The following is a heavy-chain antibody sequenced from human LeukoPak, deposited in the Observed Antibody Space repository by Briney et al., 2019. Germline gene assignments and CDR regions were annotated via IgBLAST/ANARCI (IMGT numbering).Heavy chain of an antibody. CDR3: ARERQVVFYSEYDSGFDY. D-gene: IGHD3-10*01. J-gene: IGHJ4*02. CDR1: GFTFSSYE. V-gene: IGHV3-48*03. CDR2: ITSGGRTI. Sequence: GGSLRLSCAASGFTFSSYEMNWVRQAPGKGLEWVSYITSGGRTIYYADSVKGRFTISRDNAKNSLYLQMNSLRAEDTAVYYCARERQVVFYSEYDSGFDYWGQGNMVIVS.